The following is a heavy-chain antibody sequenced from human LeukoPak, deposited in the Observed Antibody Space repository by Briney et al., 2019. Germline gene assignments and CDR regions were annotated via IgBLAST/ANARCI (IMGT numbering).Heavy chain of an antibody. CDR2: INAGNGNT. D-gene: IGHD2-21*01. CDR1: GYTFTSYA. V-gene: IGHV1-3*01. J-gene: IGHJ5*02. CDR3: ARGKGGIPRWFDP. Sequence: ASVKVSCKASGYTFTSYAMHWVRQAPGQRLEWMGWINAGNGNTKYSQKFQGRVTITRDTSASTAYMELSSLRSEDTAVYYCARGKGGIPRWFDPWGQGTLVTVSS.